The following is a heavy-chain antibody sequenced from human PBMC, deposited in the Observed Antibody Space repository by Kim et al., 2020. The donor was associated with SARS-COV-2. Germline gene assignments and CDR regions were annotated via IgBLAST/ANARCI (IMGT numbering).Heavy chain of an antibody. J-gene: IGHJ5*02. CDR2: IRSKTNNYAT. CDR1: GFTFSGSA. D-gene: IGHD3-22*01. CDR3: SRHNDDYYDSSAYP. V-gene: IGHV3-73*01. Sequence: GGSLRLSCAASGFTFSGSAMHWVRQASGKGLEWVGRIRSKTNNYATAYAASVKGRFTISRDDSKNTAYLQMNSLKTEDTAVYYCSRHNDDYYDSSAYPWGQGTLVPVSS.